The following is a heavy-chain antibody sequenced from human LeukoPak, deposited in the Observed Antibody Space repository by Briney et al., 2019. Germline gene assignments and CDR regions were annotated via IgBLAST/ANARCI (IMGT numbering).Heavy chain of an antibody. CDR3: AKDHHGDQNWFDP. CDR1: GFTFSSYA. V-gene: IGHV3-23*01. J-gene: IGHJ5*02. Sequence: GGSLRLSCAASGFTFSSYALSWVRQAPGKGLEWVSAISGSGASTHYADSVEGRFTISRDNSKNTLYLQIAGLRAEDTAVYYCAKDHHGDQNWFDPWGQGTLVTVSS. D-gene: IGHD2-21*02. CDR2: ISGSGAST.